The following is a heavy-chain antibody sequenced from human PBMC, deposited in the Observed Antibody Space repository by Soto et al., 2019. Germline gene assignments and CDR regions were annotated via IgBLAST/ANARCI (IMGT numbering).Heavy chain of an antibody. V-gene: IGHV4-31*03. J-gene: IGHJ6*02. CDR2: IYYSGST. CDR1: GGSISSGGYY. Sequence: SSESLSLACTVSGGSISSGGYYGIWIRHHPGKGLEWIGYIYYSGSTYYNPSLKSRVTISVDTSKNQFSLKLSSVTAADTAVYYCARVPGIAAAGPFYYYYGMDVWGQGTTVTVSS. CDR3: ARVPGIAAAGPFYYYYGMDV. D-gene: IGHD6-13*01.